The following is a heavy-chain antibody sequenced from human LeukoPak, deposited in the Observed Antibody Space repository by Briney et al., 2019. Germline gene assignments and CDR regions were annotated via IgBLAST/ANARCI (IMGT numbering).Heavy chain of an antibody. Sequence: ASVKVSCKASGYTFTSYDINWVRQATGQGLEWMGWMNPNSGNTGYAQKFQGRVTMTRDTSISTAYMELSRLRSDDTAVYYCARAPGYSSGWQPKSDYWGQGTLVTVSS. CDR2: MNPNSGNT. J-gene: IGHJ4*02. D-gene: IGHD6-19*01. V-gene: IGHV1-8*01. CDR3: ARAPGYSSGWQPKSDY. CDR1: GYTFTSYD.